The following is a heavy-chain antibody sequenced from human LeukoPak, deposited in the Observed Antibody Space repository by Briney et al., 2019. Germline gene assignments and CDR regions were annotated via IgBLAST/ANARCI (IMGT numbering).Heavy chain of an antibody. CDR3: ARTRGTHISMAYFDS. CDR1: GYTFTGNF. Sequence: GASVKVSCKTSGYTFTGNFMHWVRQAPGQGPEWMGWINPNNGDTNYAQKFQGRVTMTRVTSITTAYMELSSLRSDDTAVYYCARTRGTHISMAYFDSWGQGTLVTVSS. J-gene: IGHJ4*02. V-gene: IGHV1-2*02. CDR2: INPNNGDT. D-gene: IGHD2/OR15-2a*01.